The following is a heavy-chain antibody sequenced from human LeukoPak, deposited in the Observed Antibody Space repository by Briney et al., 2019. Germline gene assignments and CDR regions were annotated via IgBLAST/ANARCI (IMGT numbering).Heavy chain of an antibody. Sequence: ASVKVSCKASGYIFTGYYMHWVRQAPGQGLEWMGWISAYNANTNYAQNLQGRLTMTTDTSTSTAYMELRSLRSDDTAVYYCARAGRGRWLVEAFDIWGQGTMVTVSS. D-gene: IGHD6-19*01. CDR1: GYIFTGYY. CDR2: ISAYNANT. J-gene: IGHJ3*02. CDR3: ARAGRGRWLVEAFDI. V-gene: IGHV1-18*04.